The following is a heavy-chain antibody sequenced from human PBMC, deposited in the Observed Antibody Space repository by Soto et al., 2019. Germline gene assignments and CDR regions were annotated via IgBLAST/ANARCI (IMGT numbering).Heavy chain of an antibody. CDR2: ISARGVGA. CDR1: GFAFNNYA. J-gene: IGHJ4*02. D-gene: IGHD1-20*01. Sequence: GGSLRLSCAASGFAFNNYALNWVRQAPGKGLEWVALISARGVGAYYADSFKTRFTISTDNSRNTVYLEMTGLRADDTAVYYCARGKGDYNWDNRPPFDSWGQGTLVTVSS. CDR3: ARGKGDYNWDNRPPFDS. V-gene: IGHV3-23*01.